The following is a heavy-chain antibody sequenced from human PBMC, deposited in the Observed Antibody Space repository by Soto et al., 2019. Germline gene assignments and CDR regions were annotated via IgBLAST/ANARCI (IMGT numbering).Heavy chain of an antibody. J-gene: IGHJ4*02. CDR3: TTEDIVVVVAANFDY. V-gene: IGHV3-15*01. CDR2: IKSKTDGGTT. CDR1: GFTFSNPW. Sequence: GGSLRLSCAASGFTFSNPWMSWVRQAPGKGLEWVGRIKSKTDGGTTDYAAPVKGRFTISRDDSRNTLYLQMNSLKTEDTAVYYCTTEDIVVVVAANFDYWGQGTLVTVSS. D-gene: IGHD2-15*01.